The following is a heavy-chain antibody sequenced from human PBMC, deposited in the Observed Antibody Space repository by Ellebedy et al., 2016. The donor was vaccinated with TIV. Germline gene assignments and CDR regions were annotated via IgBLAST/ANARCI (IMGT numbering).Heavy chain of an antibody. CDR2: INHSGST. Sequence: SETLSLTXAVYGGSFSDYYWSWLRQPPGKGLEWIGEINHSGSTNYNPSLKSRVTISVDTSKNQFSLKLNSVTAADTAVYFCARGRFDSWGQGTLVTVSS. J-gene: IGHJ5*01. CDR1: GGSFSDYY. CDR3: ARGRFDS. V-gene: IGHV4-34*01.